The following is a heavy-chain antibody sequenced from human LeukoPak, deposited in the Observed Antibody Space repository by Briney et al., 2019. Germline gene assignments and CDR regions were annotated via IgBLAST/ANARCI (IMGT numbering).Heavy chain of an antibody. CDR3: AKASSTVTTRIASY. V-gene: IGHV3-23*01. D-gene: IGHD4-17*01. Sequence: PGGSLRLSCAASGFTFSRYAMSWVRQAPGKGLEWVSAISGSGGSTYYADSVKGRFTISRDNSKNTLYLQMNSLRAEDTAVYYCAKASSTVTTRIASYWGQGTLVTVSS. CDR1: GFTFSRYA. J-gene: IGHJ4*02. CDR2: ISGSGGST.